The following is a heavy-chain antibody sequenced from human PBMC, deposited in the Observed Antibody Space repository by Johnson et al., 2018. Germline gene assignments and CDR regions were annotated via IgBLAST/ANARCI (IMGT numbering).Heavy chain of an antibody. CDR2: VSSDGYNK. CDR1: GFTLSSYD. V-gene: IGHV3-33*05. J-gene: IGHJ6*02. Sequence: QVQLVESGGGVVHSGGSLRLSCAASGFTLSSYDMHWVRQVPGKGLEWVAGVSSDGYNKYYGDSGKGRFTISRDNPKNTLNLQMDSLRVEDTAVYYCARRHALDVWGQGTTVTVSS. CDR3: ARRHALDV.